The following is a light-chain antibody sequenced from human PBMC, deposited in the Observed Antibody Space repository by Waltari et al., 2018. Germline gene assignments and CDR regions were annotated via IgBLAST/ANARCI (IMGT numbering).Light chain of an antibody. CDR2: DDT. J-gene: IGKJ1*01. Sequence: DIQLTQSPSSLSASVGDRVTITCRASQSSSSHLNWYQQKPGKAPIVLIHDDTNLQSGVPSRFSGSGSGTDFTLTISSLQPEDFTTYCCQQSFSSPWTFGPGTQV. V-gene: IGKV1-39*01. CDR3: QQSFSSPWT. CDR1: QSSSSH.